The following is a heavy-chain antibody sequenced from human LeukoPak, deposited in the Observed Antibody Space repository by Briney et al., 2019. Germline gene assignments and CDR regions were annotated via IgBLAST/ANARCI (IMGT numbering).Heavy chain of an antibody. Sequence: SVKVSCKASGGTFSSYAISWVRQAPGQGLEWMGGIISIFDTANYAQKFQGRVTMTRNTSISTAYMELSSLRSEDTAVYYCARGRRFLEWPTWGYWGQGTLVTVSS. CDR2: IISIFDTA. V-gene: IGHV1-69*05. D-gene: IGHD3-3*01. CDR3: ARGRRFLEWPTWGY. CDR1: GGTFSSYA. J-gene: IGHJ4*02.